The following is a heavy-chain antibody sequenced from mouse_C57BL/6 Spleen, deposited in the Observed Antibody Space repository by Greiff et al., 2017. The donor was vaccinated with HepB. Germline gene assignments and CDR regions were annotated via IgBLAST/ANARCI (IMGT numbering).Heavy chain of an antibody. D-gene: IGHD1-1*01. V-gene: IGHV1-26*01. J-gene: IGHJ2*01. CDR2: INPNNGGT. CDR1: GYTFTDYY. Sequence: EVQLQQSGPELVKPGASVKISCKASGYTFTDYYMNWVKQSHGKSLEWIGDINPNNGGTSYTQKFKGKATLTVDQSSSTAYMELRSLTSEDSAVYYCARRGIYYGSPYFDYWGQGTTLTVSS. CDR3: ARRGIYYGSPYFDY.